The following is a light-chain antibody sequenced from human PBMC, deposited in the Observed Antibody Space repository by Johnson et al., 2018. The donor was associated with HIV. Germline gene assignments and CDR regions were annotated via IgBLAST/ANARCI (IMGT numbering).Light chain of an antibody. CDR1: SSNIGNNY. CDR2: ENT. CDR3: GTWDSSLSASYV. V-gene: IGLV1-51*02. Sequence: QSVLTQPPSVSAAPGQKVTISCSGSSSNIGNNYVSWYQQLPGTAPKLLIYENTERPSGIPDRFSGSKSGTSATLGITGLQTGDEADYYCGTWDSSLSASYVFGTGTKVTVL. J-gene: IGLJ1*01.